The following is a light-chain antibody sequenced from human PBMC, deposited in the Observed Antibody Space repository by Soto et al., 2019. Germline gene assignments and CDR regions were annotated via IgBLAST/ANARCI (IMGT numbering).Light chain of an antibody. CDR3: QQYGSSPLT. CDR1: QSVSSSY. J-gene: IGKJ3*01. V-gene: IGKV3-20*01. Sequence: EIVLTQSPGTLSLSPGERATLSCRASQSVSSSYLAWYQQKPGQTPRLLIYGASSRATGIPDRFSGSGSGTDFTLTISRLEPEDFAVYYCQQYGSSPLTFGPGTKVVIK. CDR2: GAS.